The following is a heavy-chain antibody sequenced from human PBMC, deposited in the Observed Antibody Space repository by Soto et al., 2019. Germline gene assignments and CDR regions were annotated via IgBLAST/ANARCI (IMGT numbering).Heavy chain of an antibody. V-gene: IGHV1-2*02. CDR3: ARAPPPRAAAADFDY. Sequence: ASVKVSCKSSGYTFNAFYIHWVRQAPGQGLEWMGWINPNSGGTRFAQEFQGRVTMTRDTSLNTTYMEMNSLRSDDTAVYFCARAPPPRAAAADFDYWGKGSLVTVSS. J-gene: IGHJ4*02. CDR1: GYTFNAFY. D-gene: IGHD6-25*01. CDR2: INPNSGGT.